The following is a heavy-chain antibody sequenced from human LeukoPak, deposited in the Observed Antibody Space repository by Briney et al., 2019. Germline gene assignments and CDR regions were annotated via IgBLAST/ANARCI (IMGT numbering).Heavy chain of an antibody. CDR1: GFTFSSYA. V-gene: IGHV3-30-3*01. J-gene: IGHJ4*02. Sequence: GGSLRLSCAASGFTFSSYAMHWVRQAPGKGLEWVAVISYDGSNKYYADSVKGRFTISRDNSKNTLYLQMNSLRAEDTAVYYCARESALTYYYDSSGYSSGFDYWGQGTLVTVSS. CDR2: ISYDGSNK. D-gene: IGHD3-22*01. CDR3: ARESALTYYYDSSGYSSGFDY.